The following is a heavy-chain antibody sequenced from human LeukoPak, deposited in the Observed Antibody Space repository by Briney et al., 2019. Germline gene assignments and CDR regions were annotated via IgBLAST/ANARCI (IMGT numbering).Heavy chain of an antibody. D-gene: IGHD2-15*01. CDR1: GGSISSYY. CDR3: ARVGYCSGGSCSSCYYYGMDV. Sequence: SETLSLTCTVSGGSISSYYWSWIRQPAGKGLEWIGRIYTSGSTNYNPSLKSRVTMSVDTSKNQFSLKLSSVTAADTAVYYCARVGYCSGGSCSSCYYYGMDVWGQGTTVTVSS. V-gene: IGHV4-4*07. J-gene: IGHJ6*02. CDR2: IYTSGST.